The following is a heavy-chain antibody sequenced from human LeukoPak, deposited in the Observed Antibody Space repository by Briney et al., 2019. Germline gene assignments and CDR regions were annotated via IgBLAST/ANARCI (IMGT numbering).Heavy chain of an antibody. CDR2: MNPNSGNT. D-gene: IGHD5-18*01. V-gene: IGHV1-8*01. Sequence: GASVKVSCKASGYTFTNYDINWVRQATGQGLEWMGWMNPNSGNTGYAEKFQGRVTMTKNTSISTAYMELNSLRSEDTAVYYCAGVRPIQLWPNEGYNWFDPWGQGTLVTVSS. J-gene: IGHJ5*02. CDR3: AGVRPIQLWPNEGYNWFDP. CDR1: GYTFTNYD.